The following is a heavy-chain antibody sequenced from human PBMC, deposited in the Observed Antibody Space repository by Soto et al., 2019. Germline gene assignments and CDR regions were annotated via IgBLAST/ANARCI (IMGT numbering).Heavy chain of an antibody. CDR1: GFTFSSYA. Sequence: GGSLRLSCAASGFTFSSYAMSWVRQAPGKGLEWVSAISGSDGSTYYADSVKGRFTISRDNSKNTLYLQMNSLRAEDTAVYYCAKDPHPTGTLYYGMGVRGQGTTVTVS. J-gene: IGHJ6*02. V-gene: IGHV3-23*01. D-gene: IGHD1-1*01. CDR2: ISGSDGST. CDR3: AKDPHPTGTLYYGMGV.